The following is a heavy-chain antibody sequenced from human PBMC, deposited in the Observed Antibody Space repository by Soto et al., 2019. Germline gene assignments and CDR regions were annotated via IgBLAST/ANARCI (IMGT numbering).Heavy chain of an antibody. V-gene: IGHV6-1*01. CDR3: ARVVVLTPPFDALDI. J-gene: IGHJ3*02. D-gene: IGHD2-21*01. CDR2: TYYRSRWYN. Sequence: QLQQSGPGLVKPSQTLSLTCAISGDTVSTNTAAWNWISQSPSSGLEWLGRTYYRSRWYNDYALSVKGRITITPDTSKNQFSLELNSMTPEDTAVYYCARVVVLTPPFDALDIWGQGTIVTVSS. CDR1: GDTVSTNTAA.